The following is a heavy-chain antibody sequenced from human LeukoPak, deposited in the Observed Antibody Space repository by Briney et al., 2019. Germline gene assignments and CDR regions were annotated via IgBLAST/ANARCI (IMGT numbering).Heavy chain of an antibody. CDR1: GYTFTSYD. J-gene: IGHJ6*03. Sequence: ASVKVSCXASGYTFTSYDINWVRQATGQGLEWMGWMNPNSGNTGYAQKFQGRVTITRNTSISTAYMELSSLRSEDTAVYYCARGIHYYYYYYMDVWGKGTTVTVSS. CDR2: MNPNSGNT. V-gene: IGHV1-8*03. CDR3: ARGIHYYYYYYMDV.